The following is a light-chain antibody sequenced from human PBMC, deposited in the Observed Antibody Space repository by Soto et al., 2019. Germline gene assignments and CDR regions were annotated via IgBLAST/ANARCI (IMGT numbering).Light chain of an antibody. CDR1: SSNVGAYNY. J-gene: IGLJ2*01. CDR3: SSWTSNNFVV. CDR2: EVT. Sequence: QSALTQPPSASGSPGQTVTISCTGTSSNVGAYNYVSWYQQHPGKAPKLMIYEVTKRPSGVPDRVSGSKSGSTASLTVSGLQAEDEADYYCSSWTSNNFVVFGAGTQLTVL. V-gene: IGLV2-8*01.